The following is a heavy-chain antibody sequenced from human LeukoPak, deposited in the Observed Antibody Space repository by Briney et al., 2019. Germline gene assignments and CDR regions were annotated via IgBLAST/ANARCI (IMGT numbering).Heavy chain of an antibody. V-gene: IGHV4-59*01. D-gene: IGHD3-9*01. CDR1: GGSISSYY. Sequence: SETLSLTCTVSGGSISSYYWSWIRQPPGKGLEWIGYIYYSGSTNYIPSLKSRVTISLDTSKNQFSLKLGSVTAADTAVYYCARAREDDILTGYYAPNFDYWGQGTLVTVSS. J-gene: IGHJ4*02. CDR2: IYYSGST. CDR3: ARAREDDILTGYYAPNFDY.